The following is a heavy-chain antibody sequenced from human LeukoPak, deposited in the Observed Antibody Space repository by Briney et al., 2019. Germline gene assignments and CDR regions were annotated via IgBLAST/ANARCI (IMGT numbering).Heavy chain of an antibody. J-gene: IGHJ4*02. D-gene: IGHD3-10*01. CDR2: ISGGGAST. CDR3: AKARVRGVILPFDY. Sequence: GASLRLSCAASGFTFTSYAMTWVRQAPGKGLEWVSAISGGGASTYYADPLKARFTISRDNSKNTLYLQMSSLRAEDTAVYYCAKARVRGVILPFDYWGQGALVTVSS. V-gene: IGHV3-23*01. CDR1: GFTFTSYA.